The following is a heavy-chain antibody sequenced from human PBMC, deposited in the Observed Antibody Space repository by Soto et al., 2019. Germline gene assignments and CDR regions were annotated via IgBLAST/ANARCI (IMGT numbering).Heavy chain of an antibody. CDR3: DRDRANSPDYFDY. CDR2: IYYTGLT. D-gene: IGHD3-16*02. Sequence: SETLSLTCTVSGGSISGDDYYWGWIRHPPGKGLVWIIYIYYTGLTSYNPSLRDRLTISVDTTKSHSSLRLSSVTAADPAVYFCDRDRANSPDYFDYWGQGTLVTVS. CDR1: GGSISGDDYY. V-gene: IGHV4-30-4*08. J-gene: IGHJ4*02.